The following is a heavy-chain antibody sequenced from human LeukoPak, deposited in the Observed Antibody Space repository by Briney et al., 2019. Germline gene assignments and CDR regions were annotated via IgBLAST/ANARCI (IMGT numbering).Heavy chain of an antibody. D-gene: IGHD1-1*01. Sequence: GESLKISCKGSGSSFTSYWIGWVRQMPGKGLEWMGIIYPGDSDTRYSPSFQGQVTISADKSISTAYLQWSSLKASDTAMYYCARLSGYDYYYYYYMDVRGKGTTVTVSS. V-gene: IGHV5-51*01. J-gene: IGHJ6*03. CDR2: IYPGDSDT. CDR3: ARLSGYDYYYYYYMDV. CDR1: GSSFTSYW.